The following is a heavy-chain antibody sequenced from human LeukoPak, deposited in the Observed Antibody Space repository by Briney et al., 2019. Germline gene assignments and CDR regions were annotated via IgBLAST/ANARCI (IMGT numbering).Heavy chain of an antibody. Sequence: PGGSLRLSCAASGFTFSSYAMSWVRQAPGKGLEWVSAISGSGGSTYYADSVKGRFTISRDNSKNTLYLQMNSLRAEDTAVYYCAKDHSVRRAVDPFDYWGQGTLVTVPS. CDR3: AKDHSVRRAVDPFDY. CDR1: GFTFSSYA. V-gene: IGHV3-23*01. D-gene: IGHD6-19*01. J-gene: IGHJ4*02. CDR2: ISGSGGST.